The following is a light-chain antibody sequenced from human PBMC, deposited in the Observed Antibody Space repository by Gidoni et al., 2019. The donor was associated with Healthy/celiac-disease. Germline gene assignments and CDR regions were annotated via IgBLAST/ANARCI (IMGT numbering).Light chain of an antibody. CDR2: GAS. J-gene: IGKJ5*01. CDR1: QSVSSN. CDR3: QQYNNWPSIT. V-gene: IGKV3-15*01. Sequence: IVMTQSPATLSVSPGERATLSGRASQSVSSNLAWYQQKPGQAPRLLIYGASTRATGIPARFSGSGSGTVFTLTISSLQSEDFAVYYCQQYNNWPSITFGQGTRLEIK.